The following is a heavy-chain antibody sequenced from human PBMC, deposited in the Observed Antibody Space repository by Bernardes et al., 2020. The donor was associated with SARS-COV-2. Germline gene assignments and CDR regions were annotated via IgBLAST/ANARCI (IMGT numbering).Heavy chain of an antibody. CDR1: GFNFVTYW. D-gene: IGHD3-10*01. CDR3: ARIFYYGWGPMVDAFDM. Sequence: GGSLRLSCAASGFNFVTYWMSWVRQAPGKGLEWLANIKPDGSEIHYADSVQGRFTISRDNARDSLFLQMNSLRAEDTAVYYCARIFYYGWGPMVDAFDMWGRGTLVTVSS. V-gene: IGHV3-7*04. CDR2: IKPDGSEI. J-gene: IGHJ3*02.